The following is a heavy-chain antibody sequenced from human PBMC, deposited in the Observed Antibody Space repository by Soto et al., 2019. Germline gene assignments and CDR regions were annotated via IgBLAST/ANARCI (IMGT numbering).Heavy chain of an antibody. D-gene: IGHD1-26*01. CDR1: GFTCDAYA. V-gene: IGHV3-9*01. CDR2: ISWSSGSI. J-gene: IGHJ4*02. CDR3: IKDLYPYIDSSELYLDY. Sequence: EVHLVDSGGGLVQPGRSLRLSCVASGFTCDAYAMHWVLQAPGKGLEWVSGISWSSGSIGYADSVKGRFTISRDNAKNSLYLQMNSLRAEDTALYYCIKDLYPYIDSSELYLDYWGQGTLVTVSS.